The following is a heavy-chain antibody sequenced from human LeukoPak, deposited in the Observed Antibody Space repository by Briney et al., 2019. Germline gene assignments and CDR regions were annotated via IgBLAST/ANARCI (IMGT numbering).Heavy chain of an antibody. CDR1: GGSFSGYY. D-gene: IGHD5-18*01. J-gene: IGHJ3*02. CDR2: INHSGST. V-gene: IGHV4-34*01. Sequence: PSETLSFTCAVYGGSFSGYYWSWIRQPPGKGLEWIGEINHSGSTNYNPSLKSRVTISVDTSKNQFSLKLSSVTAADTAVYYCARGGIRIQLWSSSNDAFDIWGQGTMVTVSS. CDR3: ARGGIRIQLWSSSNDAFDI.